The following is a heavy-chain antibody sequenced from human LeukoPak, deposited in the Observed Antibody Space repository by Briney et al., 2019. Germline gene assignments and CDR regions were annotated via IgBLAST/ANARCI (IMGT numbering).Heavy chain of an antibody. CDR2: IWYDGSNK. CDR3: ARDATRGGDNDY. V-gene: IGHV3-33*01. D-gene: IGHD2-21*02. CDR1: GFTFSSYG. Sequence: GGSLRLSCVASGFTFSSYGMHWVRQAPGKGLEWVAVIWYDGSNKYYADSVKGRLTISRDNAKNSLYLQMNSLRAEDTAVYYCARDATRGGDNDYWGQGTRVIVSS. J-gene: IGHJ4*02.